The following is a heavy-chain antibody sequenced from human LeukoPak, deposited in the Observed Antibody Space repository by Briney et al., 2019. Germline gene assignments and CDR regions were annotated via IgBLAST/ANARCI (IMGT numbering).Heavy chain of an antibody. CDR1: GFTFSSYP. Sequence: GGSLRLSCSASGFTFSSYPMHWVRQAPGKGLEYVSRISTNGGSTHYADSVKGRFTISRDNSKNTVNLQMSSLRVDDTAVYYCVKLSRAAATDFDYWGQGTLVTVPS. CDR2: ISTNGGST. D-gene: IGHD6-13*01. V-gene: IGHV3-64D*06. CDR3: VKLSRAAATDFDY. J-gene: IGHJ4*02.